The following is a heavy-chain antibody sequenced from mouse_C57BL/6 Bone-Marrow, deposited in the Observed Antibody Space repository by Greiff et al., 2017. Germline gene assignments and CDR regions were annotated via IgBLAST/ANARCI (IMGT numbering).Heavy chain of an antibody. D-gene: IGHD2-13*01. V-gene: IGHV5-6*01. CDR1: GFTFSSYG. Sequence: EVMLVESGGDLVKPGGSLKLSCAASGFTFSSYGMSWVRQTPDKRLEWVATISSGGSYTYYPDSVKGRFTISRDNAKNTLYLQMSSLKSEDTAMYYCAREGESPGFAYWGQGTLVTVSA. J-gene: IGHJ3*01. CDR3: AREGESPGFAY. CDR2: ISSGGSYT.